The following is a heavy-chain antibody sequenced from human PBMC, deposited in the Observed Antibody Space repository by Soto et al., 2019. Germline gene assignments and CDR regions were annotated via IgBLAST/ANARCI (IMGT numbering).Heavy chain of an antibody. CDR1: GYTCTSYD. J-gene: IGHJ5*02. D-gene: IGHD3-9*01. V-gene: IGHV1-8*01. CDR2: MNPNSGNT. Sequence: GASVKVSCKASGYTCTSYDINWVRQATGQGLEWMGWMNPNSGNTGYAQNFQGRVTMTRNTSISTAYMELSSLRSEDTAVYYCARVKSYDILTGYSTWFDPWGQGTLVTVSS. CDR3: ARVKSYDILTGYSTWFDP.